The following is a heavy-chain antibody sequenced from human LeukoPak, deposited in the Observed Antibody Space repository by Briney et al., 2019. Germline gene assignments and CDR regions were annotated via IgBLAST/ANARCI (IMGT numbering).Heavy chain of an antibody. CDR1: GFTFRSYG. D-gene: IGHD2-2*01. J-gene: IGHJ6*03. CDR2: IWYDGSNK. V-gene: IGHV3-33*01. Sequence: PGGSLRLSCAASGFTFRSYGMHWVRQAPGEGLEWVAVIWYDGSNKNYADSVKGRFTISRDNSKNTLYLQMNSLRAEDTAGYYCARDRAAAMEYYYMDVWGKGTTVTVSS. CDR3: ARDRAAAMEYYYMDV.